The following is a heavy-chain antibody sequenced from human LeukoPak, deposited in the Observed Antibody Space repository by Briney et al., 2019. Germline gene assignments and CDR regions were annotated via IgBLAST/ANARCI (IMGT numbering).Heavy chain of an antibody. Sequence: ASVKVSCKGSGYTFTRCVINWARLATGQGLEWMGWMNPNSGNTGYAQKFQGRVTMTRNTSISTAYMELSSLRSEDTAVYYCARSLRIITMVRGVIYDFDYWGQGTLVTVSS. CDR3: ARSLRIITMVRGVIYDFDY. V-gene: IGHV1-8*01. D-gene: IGHD3-10*01. CDR2: MNPNSGNT. J-gene: IGHJ4*02. CDR1: GYTFTRCV.